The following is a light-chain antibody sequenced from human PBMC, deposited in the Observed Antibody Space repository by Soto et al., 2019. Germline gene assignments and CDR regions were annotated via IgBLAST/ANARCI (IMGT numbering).Light chain of an antibody. CDR2: GAS. J-gene: IGKJ1*01. Sequence: IALPQSTGTLSFSPGERATLSCRASQSVDSNLAWYQQKPGQAPRLLIFGASTRATGIPARFSGSGSGTDFTLTISRLEPEDFAVYYCQQYGTAPWTFGQGTKVDIK. V-gene: IGKV3-20*01. CDR1: QSVDSN. CDR3: QQYGTAPWT.